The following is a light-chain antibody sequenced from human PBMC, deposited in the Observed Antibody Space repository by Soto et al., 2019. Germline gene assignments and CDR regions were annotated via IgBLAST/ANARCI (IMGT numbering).Light chain of an antibody. CDR2: DVN. V-gene: IGLV2-8*01. J-gene: IGLJ1*01. Sequence: QSALTQPPSASGSPGQSVTISCTGTSSDVGGYNFVSWYQQYPGKAPTLMIYDVNKRPSGVPDRFSGSKSGNTASLTVSGLQAEDEADYYCSSYAGSNNFVFGTGTKVTVL. CDR3: SSYAGSNNFV. CDR1: SSDVGGYNF.